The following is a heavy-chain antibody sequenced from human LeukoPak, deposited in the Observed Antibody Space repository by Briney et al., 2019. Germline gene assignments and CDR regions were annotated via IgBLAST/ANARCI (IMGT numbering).Heavy chain of an antibody. V-gene: IGHV3-48*03. CDR2: ISSSGSTI. Sequence: PGGSLRLSCAASGFTFSSYEMNWVRQAPGKGLEWVSYISSSGSTIYYADSVKGRFIISRDNAKNSLYLQMNSLRAEDTAVYYCARGPEGYCSGGSCYGGWFDPWGQGTLVTVSS. CDR1: GFTFSSYE. CDR3: ARGPEGYCSGGSCYGGWFDP. J-gene: IGHJ5*02. D-gene: IGHD2-15*01.